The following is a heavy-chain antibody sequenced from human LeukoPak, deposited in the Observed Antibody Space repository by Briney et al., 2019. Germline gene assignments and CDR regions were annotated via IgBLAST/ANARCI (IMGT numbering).Heavy chain of an antibody. V-gene: IGHV3-9*01. CDR1: GFTFDDYA. Sequence: PGRSLRLSCAASGFTFDDYAMHWVRHAPGKGLEWVSGISWNSGSIGYADSVKGRFTISRDNAKNSLYLQMNSLRAEDTALYYCAKEDQYSYGLPHEYDAFDIWGQGTMVTVSS. D-gene: IGHD5-18*01. CDR2: ISWNSGSI. CDR3: AKEDQYSYGLPHEYDAFDI. J-gene: IGHJ3*02.